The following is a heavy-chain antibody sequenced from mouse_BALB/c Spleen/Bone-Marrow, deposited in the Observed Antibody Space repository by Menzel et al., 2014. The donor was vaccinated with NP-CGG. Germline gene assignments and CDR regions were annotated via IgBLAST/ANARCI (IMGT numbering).Heavy chain of an antibody. J-gene: IGHJ1*01. CDR3: AREGGYYSGSSPYFDV. V-gene: IGHV1-20*02. D-gene: IGHD1-1*01. Sequence: EVKLVESGPELVKPGASVKISCKASGYSFTGYFMNWVMQSHGKSLEWIGRINPYNGDTFYNQKFKGKATLTVDKSSSTAHMELRSLASEDSAVYYCAREGGYYSGSSPYFDVWSAETTVTISS. CDR1: GYSFTGYF. CDR2: INPYNGDT.